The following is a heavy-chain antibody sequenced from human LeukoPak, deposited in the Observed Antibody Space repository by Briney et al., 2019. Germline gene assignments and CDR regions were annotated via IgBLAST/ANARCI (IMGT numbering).Heavy chain of an antibody. CDR1: GGSISSYY. CDR2: IYYTGST. J-gene: IGHJ1*01. D-gene: IGHD6-19*01. V-gene: IGHV4-59*08. CDR3: ARQYSSGWYDAEYFQH. Sequence: SETLSLTCTVSGGSISSYYWSWIRQTPGKGLEWIGYIYYTGSTDYNPSLKSRVTISVDTSKNQFSLKLSSVTAADTAVYYCARQYSSGWYDAEYFQHWGQGTLVTVSS.